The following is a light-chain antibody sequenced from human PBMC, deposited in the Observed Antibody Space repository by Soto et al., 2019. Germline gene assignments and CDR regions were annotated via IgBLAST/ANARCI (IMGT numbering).Light chain of an antibody. V-gene: IGLV2-14*01. CDR1: SSDVGGYNY. CDR3: SSYTSSSTPYV. Sequence: QPASVSGSPGQSITISCTGTSSDVGGYNYVSWYQQHPGKAPKLMIYDVSNRPSGVSNRFSGSKSGNTASLTISGLQAEDEADYYCSSYTSSSTPYVFGTGTKVTVL. CDR2: DVS. J-gene: IGLJ1*01.